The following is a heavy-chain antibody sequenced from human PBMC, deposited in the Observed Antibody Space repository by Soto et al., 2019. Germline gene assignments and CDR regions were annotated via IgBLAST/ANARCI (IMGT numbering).Heavy chain of an antibody. CDR2: IHYSGST. Sequence: PSETLSLTCTVSGGSISSRSYFWGWIRQPPGKGLEWIGSIHYSGSTYYNPSLKSRVTISVDTSKNQFSLKLSSVTAADTAVYFCATQKDYDDSSGDSDFDYWGRGTVVTVSS. CDR3: ATQKDYDDSSGDSDFDY. J-gene: IGHJ4*02. V-gene: IGHV4-39*01. D-gene: IGHD3-22*01. CDR1: GGSISSRSYF.